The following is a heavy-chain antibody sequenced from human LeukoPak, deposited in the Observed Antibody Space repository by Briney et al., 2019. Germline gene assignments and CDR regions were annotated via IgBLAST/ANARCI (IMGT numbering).Heavy chain of an antibody. D-gene: IGHD2-2*01. Sequence: GASVTVSCKASGYTFTIYGISWVRQAPGQGLEWMGWISAYNGNTNYAQRLQGRVTMTTDTSTSTAYMELRSLRSDDTAVYYCARDMGDIVVVPAASGYWGQGTLVTVSS. V-gene: IGHV1-18*04. CDR1: GYTFTIYG. CDR2: ISAYNGNT. CDR3: ARDMGDIVVVPAASGY. J-gene: IGHJ4*02.